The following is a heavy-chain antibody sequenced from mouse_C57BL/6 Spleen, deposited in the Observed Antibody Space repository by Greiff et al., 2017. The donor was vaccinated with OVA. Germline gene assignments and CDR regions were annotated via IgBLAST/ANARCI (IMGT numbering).Heavy chain of an antibody. V-gene: IGHV1-5*01. Sequence: VQLKESGTVLARPGASVKMSCKTSGYTFTSYWMHWVKQRPGQGPEWIGAIYPGNSDTSYNQKFKGKAKLTAVTSASTAYMELSSLTNEDSAVYYCTRPYDYDVGGFDYWGQGTTLTVSS. D-gene: IGHD2-4*01. CDR3: TRPYDYDVGGFDY. J-gene: IGHJ2*01. CDR1: GYTFTSYW. CDR2: IYPGNSDT.